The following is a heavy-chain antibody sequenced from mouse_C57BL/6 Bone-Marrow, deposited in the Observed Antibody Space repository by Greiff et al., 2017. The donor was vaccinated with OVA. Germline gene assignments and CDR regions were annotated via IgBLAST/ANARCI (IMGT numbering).Heavy chain of an antibody. J-gene: IGHJ3*01. V-gene: IGHV1-4*01. D-gene: IGHD2-3*01. Sequence: VQLQQSGAELARPGASVKMSCKASGYTFTSYTMHWVKQRPGQGLEWIGYINPSSGYTKYNQKFKDKATLTADKSSSTAYMQLSSLTYEDSAVYYCAKIYDGYYGFAYWGQGTLVTVSA. CDR1: GYTFTSYT. CDR2: INPSSGYT. CDR3: AKIYDGYYGFAY.